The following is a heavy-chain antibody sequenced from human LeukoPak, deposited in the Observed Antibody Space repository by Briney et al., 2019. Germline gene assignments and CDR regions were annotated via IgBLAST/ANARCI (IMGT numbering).Heavy chain of an antibody. CDR2: IYYSGST. Sequence: PSETLSLTCTVSGGSISSYYWSWIRQPPGKGLEWIGYIYYSGSTNYNPSLKSRVTISVDTSKNQFSLKLSSVTAADTAVYYCASISDYGGYWGQGTLVTVSS. CDR3: ASISDYGGY. J-gene: IGHJ4*02. CDR1: GGSISSYY. V-gene: IGHV4-59*01. D-gene: IGHD4-17*01.